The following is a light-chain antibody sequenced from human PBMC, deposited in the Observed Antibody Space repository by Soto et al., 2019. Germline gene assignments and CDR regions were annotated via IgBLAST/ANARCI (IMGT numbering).Light chain of an antibody. CDR1: QSIASTY. Sequence: EFVFTQSPGTLSLSPGERATLSCRASQSIASTYVAWYQQKPGQAPRLLIYDASSRATGIPDRFSGSGSGTDFTLTISRLEPEDFAVYYCQQYGTSPFTFGPGTKVDIK. CDR3: QQYGTSPFT. V-gene: IGKV3-20*01. J-gene: IGKJ3*01. CDR2: DAS.